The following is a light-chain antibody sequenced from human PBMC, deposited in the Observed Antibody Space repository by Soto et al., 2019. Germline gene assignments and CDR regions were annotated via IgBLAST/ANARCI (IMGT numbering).Light chain of an antibody. J-gene: IGKJ1*01. Sequence: DIPMTQSPSTLSASVGDRVTITCRASQNINTWLAWYQQKPGKAPNLLIYKASSLESGVPPRFSGSGSGTEFTLIISSLQPDDFATYYCQQYYSKSGTFGQGTKVEIK. CDR3: QQYYSKSGT. CDR1: QNINTW. CDR2: KAS. V-gene: IGKV1-5*03.